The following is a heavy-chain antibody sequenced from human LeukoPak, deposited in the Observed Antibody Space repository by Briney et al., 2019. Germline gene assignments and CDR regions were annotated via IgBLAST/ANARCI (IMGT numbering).Heavy chain of an antibody. J-gene: IGHJ4*02. Sequence: SETLSLTCTVSGGSISSYYWSWIRQPPGKGLEWIGYIYYSGTTNYNPSLKSRVTISVDTSKNQFSLKLSSVTAADTAVYYCARGVYIAAAQDGYWGQGTLVTVSS. CDR3: ARGVYIAAAQDGY. CDR1: GGSISSYY. V-gene: IGHV4-59*01. CDR2: IYYSGTT. D-gene: IGHD6-13*01.